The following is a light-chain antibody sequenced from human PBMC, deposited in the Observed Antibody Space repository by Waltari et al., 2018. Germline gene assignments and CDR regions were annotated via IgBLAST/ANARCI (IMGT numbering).Light chain of an antibody. CDR3: QQSYSTPRT. CDR1: QSISDY. Sequence: DIQMTQSPSSLSASVGARVTITCLTSQSISDYLNWYQQKPGKAPKLLIYTASNLESGVPSRFSGSGSGTDFTLTISRLQPEDFTTYYCQQSYSTPRTFGQGTNVEVK. J-gene: IGKJ1*01. V-gene: IGKV1-39*01. CDR2: TAS.